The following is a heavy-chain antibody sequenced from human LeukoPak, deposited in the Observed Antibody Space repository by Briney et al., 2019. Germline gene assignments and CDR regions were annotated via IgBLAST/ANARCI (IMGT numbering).Heavy chain of an antibody. Sequence: SETLSLTCTVSGGSISSYYWSWIRQPAGKGLEWIGRIYTSGSTNYNPSLKSRVTMSVDTSKNQFSLKLSSVTAADTAVYYCARYQYEFCSGEFDSNWFDPWGQGTLVTVSS. V-gene: IGHV4-4*07. J-gene: IGHJ5*02. CDR2: IYTSGST. D-gene: IGHD3-3*01. CDR3: ARYQYEFCSGEFDSNWFDP. CDR1: GGSISSYY.